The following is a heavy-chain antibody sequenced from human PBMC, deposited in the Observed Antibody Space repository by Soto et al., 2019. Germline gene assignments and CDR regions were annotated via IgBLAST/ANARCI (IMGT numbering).Heavy chain of an antibody. J-gene: IGHJ6*02. CDR1: GGTFSSYA. V-gene: IGHV1-69*01. CDR2: IIPIFGTA. D-gene: IGHD1-20*01. CDR3: ARAPRVLVTGAHRYYYYGMDV. Sequence: QVQLVQSGAEVKKPGSSVKVSCKASGGTFSSYAISWVRQAPGQGLEWMGGIIPIFGTANYAQKFQGRVTITADESTSTAYMELRSLRSEDTAVYYCARAPRVLVTGAHRYYYYGMDVWGQGTTVTVSS.